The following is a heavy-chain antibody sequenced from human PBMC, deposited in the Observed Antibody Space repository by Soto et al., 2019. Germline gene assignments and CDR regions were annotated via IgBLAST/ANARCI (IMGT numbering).Heavy chain of an antibody. D-gene: IGHD1-26*01. Sequence: QLQLQESGPGLVKPSETLSLTCTVSGGSISSSSYYWGWIRQPPGKGLEWIGSIYYSGSTYYNPSLKSRVTISLDTSKTRFSLKLSSVTAADTAVYYCARRNGRWVDPWGQGTLVTVSS. CDR3: ARRNGRWVDP. V-gene: IGHV4-39*01. CDR2: IYYSGST. CDR1: GGSISSSSYY. J-gene: IGHJ5*02.